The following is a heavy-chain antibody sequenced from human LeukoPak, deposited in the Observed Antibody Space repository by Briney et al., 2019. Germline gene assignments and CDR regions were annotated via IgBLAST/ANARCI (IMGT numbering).Heavy chain of an antibody. J-gene: IGHJ6*02. CDR1: GFTFSSHG. CDR2: ISYDGSNK. V-gene: IGHV3-30*18. Sequence: GGSLRLSCAASGFTFSSHGMHWVRQAPGKGLEWVAVISYDGSNKYYADSVKGRFTISRDNSKNTLYLQMNSLRAEDTAVYYCAKGRDEDSSGWFYYYGMDVWGQGTTVTVSS. D-gene: IGHD6-19*01. CDR3: AKGRDEDSSGWFYYYGMDV.